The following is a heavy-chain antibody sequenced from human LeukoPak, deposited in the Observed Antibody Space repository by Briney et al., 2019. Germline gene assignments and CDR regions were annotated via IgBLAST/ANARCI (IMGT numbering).Heavy chain of an antibody. V-gene: IGHV3-23*01. J-gene: IGHJ4*02. CDR2: LSGSGGDT. D-gene: IGHD4-23*01. Sequence: GGSLRLSCVASGFTFGHNAMAWVRQAPGKRLEWVSALSGSGGDTFYADSVKGRFTISRDNSKNTLYLQMNSLRAEDTAVYYCTSTGNSGYWGQGTPVTVSS. CDR3: TSTGNSGY. CDR1: GFTFGHNA.